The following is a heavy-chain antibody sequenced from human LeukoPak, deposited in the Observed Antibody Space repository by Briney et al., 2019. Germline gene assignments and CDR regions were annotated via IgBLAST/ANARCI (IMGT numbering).Heavy chain of an antibody. CDR2: IYHSGST. Sequence: SETLSLTCAVSGYSISSGYYWGWIRQPPGKGLEWIGSIYHSGSTYYNPSLKSRVTISVDTYKNQFSLKLSSVTAADTAVYYCSSSVVPGSAFDIWGQGTMGTGSS. CDR1: GYSISSGYY. V-gene: IGHV4-38-2*01. J-gene: IGHJ3*02. D-gene: IGHD2-2*01. CDR3: SSSVVPGSAFDI.